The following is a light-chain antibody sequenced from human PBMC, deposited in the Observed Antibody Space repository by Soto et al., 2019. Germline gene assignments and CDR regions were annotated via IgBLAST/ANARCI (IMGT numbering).Light chain of an antibody. Sequence: IQMTRSPSSLSASRRATGTITGRASQSINRWLAWCQQKPGEAPKLLIYDASSLESGVPSRFSGTGSGTEFTLIISSLQPDDFATYYCQQYGSYWTFGQGTKVDI. J-gene: IGKJ1*01. CDR3: QQYGSYWT. CDR1: QSINRW. CDR2: DAS. V-gene: IGKV1-5*01.